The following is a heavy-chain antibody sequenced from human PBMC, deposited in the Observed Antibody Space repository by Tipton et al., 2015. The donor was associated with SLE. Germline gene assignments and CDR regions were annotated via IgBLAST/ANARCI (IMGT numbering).Heavy chain of an antibody. D-gene: IGHD2-8*02. V-gene: IGHV3-48*01. J-gene: IGHJ5*02. Sequence: SLRLSCAASGFTFNAYSMNWVRQAPGKGLEWVSYISSSSSTIYYADSVKGRFTISRDNAKKSLFLQMNSLRGEDTAVYYCAKDTGAARWLDPWGQGTLVTVSS. CDR1: GFTFNAYS. CDR3: AKDTGAARWLDP. CDR2: ISSSSSTI.